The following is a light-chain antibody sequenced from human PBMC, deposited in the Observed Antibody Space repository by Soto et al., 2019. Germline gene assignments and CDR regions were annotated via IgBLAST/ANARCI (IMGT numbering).Light chain of an antibody. CDR1: SSDVGGYNS. V-gene: IGLV2-14*01. CDR2: DVS. J-gene: IGLJ2*01. Sequence: QSALTQPASVSGSPGLSITISCTGTSSDVGGYNSVSWYQQHPGKAPKLMIYDVSNRPSGVSNRFSGSKSGNTASLTISGLQAEDEADYYCSSYTSRSTLVFGGGTKLTVL. CDR3: SSYTSRSTLV.